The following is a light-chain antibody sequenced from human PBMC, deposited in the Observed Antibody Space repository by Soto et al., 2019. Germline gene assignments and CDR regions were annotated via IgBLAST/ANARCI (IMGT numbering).Light chain of an antibody. Sequence: IVMTKSPGTVSYKKRERVTVPCLACQNIGNSVGWYQQIPGKAPRLLTYVASNRATGIPARFSGSGSGTEFTLTICSFQPEDCAGYYSQHPDNWPLTFAGGTKVDI. CDR2: VAS. CDR1: QNIGNS. CDR3: QHPDNWPLT. V-gene: IGKV3-15*01. J-gene: IGKJ4*01.